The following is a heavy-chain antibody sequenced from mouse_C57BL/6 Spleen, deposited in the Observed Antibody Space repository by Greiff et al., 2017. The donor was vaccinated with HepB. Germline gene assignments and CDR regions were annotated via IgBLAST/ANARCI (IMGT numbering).Heavy chain of an antibody. CDR2: IDPSDSYT. CDR1: GYTFTSYW. V-gene: IGHV1-59*01. CDR3: ARGEYSNSFAY. J-gene: IGHJ3*01. D-gene: IGHD2-5*01. Sequence: QVQLQQPGAELVRPGTSVKLSCKASGYTFTSYWMHWVKQRPGQGLEWIGVIDPSDSYTNYNQKFKGKATLTVDTSSSTAYMQLSSLTSEDSAVYYCARGEYSNSFAYWGQGTLVTVSA.